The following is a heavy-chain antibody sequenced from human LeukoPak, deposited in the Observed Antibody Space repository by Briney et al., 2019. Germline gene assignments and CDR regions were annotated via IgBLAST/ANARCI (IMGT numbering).Heavy chain of an antibody. CDR1: GFTFSSYS. CDR2: ISTSGSTI. Sequence: GGSLRLSCAGSGFTFSSYSMNWVRQAPGKGLEWVSYISTSGSTIYYADSVKGRFTISRDNSKNTLYLQMNSLRAEDTAVYYCAKAPYSGSDPDAFDIWGQGTMVTVSS. D-gene: IGHD1-26*01. J-gene: IGHJ3*02. CDR3: AKAPYSGSDPDAFDI. V-gene: IGHV3-48*01.